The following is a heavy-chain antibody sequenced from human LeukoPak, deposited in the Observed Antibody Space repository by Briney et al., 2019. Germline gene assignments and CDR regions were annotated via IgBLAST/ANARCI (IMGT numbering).Heavy chain of an antibody. Sequence: ASVKVSCKASGGTFSSYAISWVRQAPGQGLEWMGGIIPIFGTANYAQKFQGRVTITADESTSTAYMELSSLRSEDTAVYYCARDRRYFDWLSQARDAFDIWGQGTMVTVSS. J-gene: IGHJ3*02. V-gene: IGHV1-69*13. CDR3: ARDRRYFDWLSQARDAFDI. D-gene: IGHD3-9*01. CDR1: GGTFSSYA. CDR2: IIPIFGTA.